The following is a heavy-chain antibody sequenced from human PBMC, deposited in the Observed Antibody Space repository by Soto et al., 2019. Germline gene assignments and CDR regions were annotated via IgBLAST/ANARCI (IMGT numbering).Heavy chain of an antibody. CDR3: AKDLIYGYNSGRPFDS. CDR1: GFTFSSFA. CDR2: IGSRGDST. J-gene: IGHJ4*02. V-gene: IGHV3-23*01. Sequence: EVQFLESGGGWVQPGGSLRLSCAASGFTFSSFAMSWVRQAPGKGLEWVSAIGSRGDSTYYADSVKGRFTISRDNSKNTLYLQMNSLRAEDTAVYYCAKDLIYGYNSGRPFDSWGQGTLVTVSS. D-gene: IGHD6-19*01.